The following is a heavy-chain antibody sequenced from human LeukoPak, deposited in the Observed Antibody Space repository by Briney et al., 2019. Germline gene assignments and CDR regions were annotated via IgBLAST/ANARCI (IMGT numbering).Heavy chain of an antibody. J-gene: IGHJ4*02. CDR3: AYWSSSSWNY. Sequence: PGGSLRLSCAASGFTFSNAWMSWVRQAPGKGLEWLGRIKSKTDGGTTDYAAPVKDRFTISRDDSKNTLYLQMNSLKTEDTAVYYCAYWSSSSWNYWGQGTLVTVSS. CDR1: GFTFSNAW. CDR2: IKSKTDGGTT. D-gene: IGHD6-13*01. V-gene: IGHV3-15*01.